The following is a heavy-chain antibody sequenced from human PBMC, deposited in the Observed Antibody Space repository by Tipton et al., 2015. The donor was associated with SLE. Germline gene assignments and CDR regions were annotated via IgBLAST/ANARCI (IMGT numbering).Heavy chain of an antibody. D-gene: IGHD3-10*01. Sequence: TLSLTCYVTGVSISNYYWTWIRQSPGKGLEWIGNVYKNYNPSLESRVTISVDTSRNLFSLNLSSVTAADTAVYYCARGGAITMGQGEVDYWGQGTLVTVSS. J-gene: IGHJ4*02. CDR3: ARGGAITMGQGEVDY. V-gene: IGHV4-59*01. CDR1: GVSISNYY. CDR2: VYKN.